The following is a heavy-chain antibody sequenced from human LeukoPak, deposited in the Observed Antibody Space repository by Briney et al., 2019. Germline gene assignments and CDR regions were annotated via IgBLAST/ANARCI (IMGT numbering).Heavy chain of an antibody. J-gene: IGHJ4*02. CDR1: GYSISSGYY. CDR3: AYCLQAEGGSAINDY. CDR2: IYHSGST. Sequence: PSETLSLTCTVSGYSISSGYYWGWIRQPPGKGLEWIGSIYHSGSTYYNPSLKSRVTISVDTSKNQFSLKLSSVTAADTAVYYCAYCLQAEGGSAINDYWGQGTLVTVSS. D-gene: IGHD2-15*01. V-gene: IGHV4-38-2*02.